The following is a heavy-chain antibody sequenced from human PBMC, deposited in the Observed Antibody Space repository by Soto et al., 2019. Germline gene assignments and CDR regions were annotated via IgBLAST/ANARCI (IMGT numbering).Heavy chain of an antibody. Sequence: GESLKISCHGSGYTFTTYWVGWVRQRPGKGLDWMGNIYPGDSDVKYSPSFQGQVTISVDKSISTAYLQWSSLKASDTAMYYCATRTVNWADYWGQGTLVTVSS. CDR1: GYTFTTYW. CDR3: ATRTVNWADY. J-gene: IGHJ4*02. CDR2: IYPGDSDV. D-gene: IGHD4-17*01. V-gene: IGHV5-51*01.